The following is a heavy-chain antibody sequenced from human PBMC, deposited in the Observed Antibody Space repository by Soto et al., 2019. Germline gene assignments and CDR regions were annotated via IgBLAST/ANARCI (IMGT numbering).Heavy chain of an antibody. V-gene: IGHV1-18*01. Sequence: ASVKVSCKASGYPFSSTGISWVRQAPGQGLEWMGWVRPYNRNTYYAQRLRGRVTMTTDTSTSTAYMELRSLTSDDTAVYFCVRDLDGSGNYYTDYWGQGTLVTVSS. J-gene: IGHJ4*02. CDR2: VRPYNRNT. CDR3: VRDLDGSGNYYTDY. D-gene: IGHD3-10*01. CDR1: GYPFSSTG.